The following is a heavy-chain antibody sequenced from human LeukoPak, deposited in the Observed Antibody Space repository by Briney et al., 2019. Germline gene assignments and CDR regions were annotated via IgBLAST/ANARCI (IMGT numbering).Heavy chain of an antibody. CDR2: IGEEKSDSWT. J-gene: IGHJ4*02. CDR1: GFTVSSNY. V-gene: IGHV3-53*01. D-gene: IGHD3-3*02. CDR3: ARAGVISGWDY. Sequence: GGSLRLSCAASGFTVSSNYVSWVRQAPGKGLEWLSAIGEEKSDSWTKSADSVKGRFTISRDNSENTLYLQMDSLTVEDAAVYYCARAGVISGWDYWGQGVLVTVSS.